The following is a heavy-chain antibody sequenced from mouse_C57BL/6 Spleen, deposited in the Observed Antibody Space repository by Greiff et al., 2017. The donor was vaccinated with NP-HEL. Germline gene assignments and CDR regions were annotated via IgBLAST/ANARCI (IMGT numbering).Heavy chain of an antibody. J-gene: IGHJ3*01. CDR3: VRGNWDDPFAY. Sequence: QVHVKQPGAELVKPGASVKLSCKASGYTFTSYWMHWVKQRPGQGLEWIGMIHPNSGSTNYNEKFKSKATLTVDKSSSTAYMQLSSLTSEDSAVYYCVRGNWDDPFAYWGQGTLVTVSA. CDR2: IHPNSGST. V-gene: IGHV1-64*01. D-gene: IGHD4-1*01. CDR1: GYTFTSYW.